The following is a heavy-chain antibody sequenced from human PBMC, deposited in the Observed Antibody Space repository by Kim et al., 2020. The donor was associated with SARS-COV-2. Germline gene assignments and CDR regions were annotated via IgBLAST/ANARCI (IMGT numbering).Heavy chain of an antibody. CDR3: ARERLASGGTDFDY. CDR1: GFSFRNYW. J-gene: IGHJ4*02. Sequence: GGSLRLSCAASGFSFRNYWMSWVRQAPGKGLEWVANIKQDRSEKYYVDSVKGRFTISRDNAKNSLFLQMNNLRAEDTAVYYCARERLASGGTDFDYWGQGTLVTVSS. CDR2: IKQDRSEK. V-gene: IGHV3-7*01. D-gene: IGHD6-13*01.